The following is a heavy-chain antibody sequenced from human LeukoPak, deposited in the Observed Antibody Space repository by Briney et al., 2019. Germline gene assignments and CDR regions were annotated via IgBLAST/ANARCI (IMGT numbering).Heavy chain of an antibody. V-gene: IGHV3-74*03. D-gene: IGHD6-19*01. CDR1: GFTFSSYW. Sequence: GGSLRLSCAASGFTFSSYWMHWVRQAPGKGLVWVSRINSDGSSITYADSVKGRFTISRDNAKNTLYLQMNSLRAEDTAVYYCARDAEIAVIDYWGQGTLVTVSS. CDR2: INSDGSSI. CDR3: ARDAEIAVIDY. J-gene: IGHJ4*02.